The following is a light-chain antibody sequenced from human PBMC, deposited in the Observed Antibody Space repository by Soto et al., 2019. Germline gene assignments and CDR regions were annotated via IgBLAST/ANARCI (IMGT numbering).Light chain of an antibody. V-gene: IGKV1-39*01. CDR2: GGY. CDR3: QQGYSSPRT. CDR1: QSIKKF. J-gene: IGKJ1*01. Sequence: DIEMTQSPSSLSASVGDRVTITCRESQSIKKFLNWYQQKPGKAPELLIYGGYSLQRGVPSRFRGSGSGTDFILTISSLQPEDYATYYCQQGYSSPRTFGQGTKVEIK.